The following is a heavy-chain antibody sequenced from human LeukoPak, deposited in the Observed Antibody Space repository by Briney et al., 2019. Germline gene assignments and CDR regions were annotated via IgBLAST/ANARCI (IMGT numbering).Heavy chain of an antibody. V-gene: IGHV4-59*01. Sequence: SETLSLTCTVSGGSISSYYWSWIRQPPGKGLEWIGYIYYSGSTNYNPSLKSRVTISVDTSKNQFSLKLSSVAAADTAVYYCARDRHFYSRSPYYMDVWGKGTTVTVSS. D-gene: IGHD6-13*01. CDR2: IYYSGST. CDR1: GGSISSYY. CDR3: ARDRHFYSRSPYYMDV. J-gene: IGHJ6*03.